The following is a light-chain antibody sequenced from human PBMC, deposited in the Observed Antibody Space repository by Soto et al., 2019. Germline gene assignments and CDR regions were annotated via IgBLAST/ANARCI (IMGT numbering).Light chain of an antibody. V-gene: IGKV3-20*01. CDR1: QSISSSY. J-gene: IGKJ5*01. CDR2: DAS. Sequence: EIVLTQSPGTLSLSPGDRATLSCRASQSISSSYLAWYQHKPGQAPRLLMYDASRRAAGIPDRFSGSGSGTDFTLTISRLEPEDFAVYYCQEYDRSTPTTFGQGTRLEIK. CDR3: QEYDRSTPTT.